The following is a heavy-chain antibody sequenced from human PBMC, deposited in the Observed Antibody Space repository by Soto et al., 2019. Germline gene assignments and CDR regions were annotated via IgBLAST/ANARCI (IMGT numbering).Heavy chain of an antibody. D-gene: IGHD6-19*01. J-gene: IGHJ4*02. CDR3: AREVAGFDY. CDR1: GYTFTSYA. CDR2: INAANGNT. V-gene: IGHV1-3*01. Sequence: QVQLVQSGAEVEKPGASVKVSCKASGYTFTSYAMHWVRQAPGQRLEWMGWINAANGNTKYSQKFQGRVTITRDTSASTAYMALSSLRSEDTAVYYCAREVAGFDYWGQGTLVTVSS.